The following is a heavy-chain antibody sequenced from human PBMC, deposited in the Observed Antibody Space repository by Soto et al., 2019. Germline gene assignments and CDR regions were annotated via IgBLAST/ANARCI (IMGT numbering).Heavy chain of an antibody. Sequence: GGSLRLSCAASGFPFSSYAMHWVRQAPGKGLEWVAVISYDGSNKYYADSVKGRVTISLDTSKNQFSLRLTSVTPADTALYYCAKMSPEFGNTFDHWGQGIQVTVSS. J-gene: IGHJ4*02. CDR2: ISYDGSNK. CDR3: AKMSPEFGNTFDH. V-gene: IGHV3-30-3*01. D-gene: IGHD3-10*01. CDR1: GFPFSSYA.